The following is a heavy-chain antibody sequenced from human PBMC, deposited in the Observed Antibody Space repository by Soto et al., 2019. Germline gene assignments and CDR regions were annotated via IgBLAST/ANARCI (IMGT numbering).Heavy chain of an antibody. D-gene: IGHD1-26*01. J-gene: IGHJ3*02. CDR3: ASGLVGATLSDAFDI. CDR1: GGTFSSYA. V-gene: IGHV1-69*13. Sequence: SVKVSCKVSGGTFSSYAISWVRQAPGQGLEWMGGIIPIFGTANYAQKFQGRVTITADESTSTAYMELSSLRSEDTAVYYCASGLVGATLSDAFDIWGQGTMVTVSS. CDR2: IIPIFGTA.